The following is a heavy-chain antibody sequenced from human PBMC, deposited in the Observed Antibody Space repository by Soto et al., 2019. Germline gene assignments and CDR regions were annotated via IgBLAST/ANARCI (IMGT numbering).Heavy chain of an antibody. CDR3: ARSSGDDFFYYGMDV. V-gene: IGHV4-59*10. J-gene: IGHJ6*02. CDR1: GASITSHY. Sequence: SETLSLTCSVSGASITSHYWNWIRQSAGEGLQWIGRVYARGATNYNPPLKSRVTISGDTSKNQFSLKLTSVTAADTAVYYCARSSGDDFFYYGMDVWGHGTTVTVSS. D-gene: IGHD6-6*01. CDR2: VYARGAT.